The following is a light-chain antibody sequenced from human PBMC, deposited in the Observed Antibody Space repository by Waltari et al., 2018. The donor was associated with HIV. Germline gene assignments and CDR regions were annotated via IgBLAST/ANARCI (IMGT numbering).Light chain of an antibody. Sequence: SYGLTQPHSVSVAPGNWATITCEGDKIRTKSVHWYQQKPGQAPVLVIYFDRDRPSGIPDRFSGSNSGNTATLTISRVEAGDEADYYCQVSDSSSDDRVFGGGTKLTVL. CDR1: KIRTKS. CDR3: QVSDSSSDDRV. V-gene: IGLV3-21*01. CDR2: FDR. J-gene: IGLJ3*02.